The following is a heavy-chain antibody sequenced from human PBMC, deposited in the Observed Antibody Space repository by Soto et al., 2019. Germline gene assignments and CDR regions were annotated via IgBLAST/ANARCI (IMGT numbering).Heavy chain of an antibody. CDR1: GFTFSRYS. J-gene: IGHJ4*02. CDR3: ARGLFYYDSSGYLGY. CDR2: ISSSSSYI. V-gene: IGHV3-21*01. Sequence: PGGSLRLSCAASGFTFSRYSMNWVRQAPGKGLEWVSSISSSSSYIYYADSVKGRFTISRDNAKNSLYLQMNSLRAEDTAVYYCARGLFYYDSSGYLGYWGQGTLVTVSS. D-gene: IGHD3-22*01.